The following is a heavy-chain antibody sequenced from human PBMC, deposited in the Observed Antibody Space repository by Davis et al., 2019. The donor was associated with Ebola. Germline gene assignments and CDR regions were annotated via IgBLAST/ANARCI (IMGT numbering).Heavy chain of an antibody. CDR3: ARGPEIQLWLNFDY. CDR1: GGTFSSYA. V-gene: IGHV1-69*04. D-gene: IGHD5-18*01. CDR2: IIPILGIA. Sequence: AASVKVSCKASGGTFSSYAISWVRQAPGQGLEWMGRIIPILGIANYAQKFQGRVTITADKSTSTAYMELRSLRSDDTAVYYCARGPEIQLWLNFDYWGQGTLVTVSS. J-gene: IGHJ4*02.